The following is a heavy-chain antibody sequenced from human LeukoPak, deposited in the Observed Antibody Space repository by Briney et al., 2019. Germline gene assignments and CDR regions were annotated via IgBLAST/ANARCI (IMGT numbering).Heavy chain of an antibody. CDR3: ANSLDLAVYGIDY. Sequence: PGGSLRLSRAASGFTLGTYATSWVRQAPGKGLEWVSGISGRGESTYYVDSVKGRFTISRDDSKKTVYLQMNSLRAEDTAVYYCANSLDLAVYGIDYWGQGTLVTVSS. J-gene: IGHJ4*02. V-gene: IGHV3-23*01. CDR2: ISGRGEST. CDR1: GFTLGTYA. D-gene: IGHD2-8*01.